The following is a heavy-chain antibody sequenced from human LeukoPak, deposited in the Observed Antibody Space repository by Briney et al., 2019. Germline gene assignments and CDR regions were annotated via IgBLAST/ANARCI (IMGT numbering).Heavy chain of an antibody. Sequence: PGGSLRLSCAASGFTFSSYAMSWVRQAPGKGLEWVSAISGSGDGTYYADSVKGRFTISRDNSKNTLYLQMSSLRAEDTAVYYCAKYVVTGYYYIDVWGKGTTVTVSS. CDR3: AKYVVTGYYYIDV. V-gene: IGHV3-23*01. J-gene: IGHJ6*03. D-gene: IGHD2-15*01. CDR2: ISGSGDGT. CDR1: GFTFSSYA.